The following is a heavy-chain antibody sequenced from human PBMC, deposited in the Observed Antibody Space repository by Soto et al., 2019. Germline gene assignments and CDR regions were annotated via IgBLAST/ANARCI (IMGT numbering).Heavy chain of an antibody. V-gene: IGHV3-23*01. D-gene: IGHD3-22*01. CDR2: ISGSGGST. CDR1: GFTFSSYA. J-gene: IGHJ6*02. CDR3: AKDLNYYDSSGYYEYYYYYGRDV. Sequence: EVPLLESGGGLVQPGGSLSLSCAASGFTFSSYAMSWVRQAPGKGLECVSAISGSGGSTYYADSVKGRFTISRDNSKNALYLQMNSLGTEDTAVYYCAKDLNYYDSSGYYEYYYYYGRDVWGQGTTVTVSS.